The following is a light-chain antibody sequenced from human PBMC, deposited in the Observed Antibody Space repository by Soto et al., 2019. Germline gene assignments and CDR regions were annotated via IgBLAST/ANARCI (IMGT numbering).Light chain of an antibody. CDR1: QGNRDD. CDR2: RAS. CDR3: LHHSSHPFT. Sequence: DIQMTQSPSFLSPSIGDRVTITCRASQGNRDDLSWFQQKPGKAPERLIYRASFLQAGVPSRFSGSGSGTEFTLTIISLQPEDFATYYCLHHSSHPFTFGPGTEVHVK. J-gene: IGKJ3*01. V-gene: IGKV1-17*01.